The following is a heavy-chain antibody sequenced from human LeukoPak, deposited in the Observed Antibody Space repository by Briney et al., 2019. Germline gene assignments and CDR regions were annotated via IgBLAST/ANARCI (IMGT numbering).Heavy chain of an antibody. CDR2: IYHSGST. V-gene: IGHV4-38-2*02. CDR1: GYFISSGYY. D-gene: IGHD2-15*01. Sequence: PSETLSLTCAVPGYFISSGYYWGWIRQPPGKGLEWIGSIYHSGSTYYNPSLKSRVTISVDKSKNQFSLNLSSVTAADTAVYYCARDHCSGGSCYSFPDWYFDLWGRGTLVTVSS. CDR3: ARDHCSGGSCYSFPDWYFDL. J-gene: IGHJ2*01.